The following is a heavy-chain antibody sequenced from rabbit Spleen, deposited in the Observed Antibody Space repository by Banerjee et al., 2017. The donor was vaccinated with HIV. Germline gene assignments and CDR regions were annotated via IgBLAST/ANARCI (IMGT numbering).Heavy chain of an antibody. V-gene: IGHV1S45*01. J-gene: IGHJ6*01. CDR3: ARDTGTSFSSYGMDL. CDR2: IGTGSGTT. Sequence: QEQLEESGGGLVKPGASLTLTCKASGFSFSSGYYMSWVRQAPGKGLEWIGCIGTGSGTTWFANWAKGRFTISKTSSTTVTLQMTRLTAADTATYFCARDTGTSFSSYGMDLWGPGTLVTVS. CDR1: GFSFSSGYY. D-gene: IGHD8-1*01.